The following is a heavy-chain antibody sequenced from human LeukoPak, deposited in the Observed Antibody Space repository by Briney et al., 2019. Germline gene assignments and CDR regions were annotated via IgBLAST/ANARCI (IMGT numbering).Heavy chain of an antibody. V-gene: IGHV3-15*07. D-gene: IGHD6-19*01. Sequence: GGSLRLSCAASGFTVSSNYMNWVRQAPGKGLEWVGRIKSKTDGGTTDYAAPVKGRFTISRDDSKNTLYLQMNSLKTEDTAVYYCTTENVEAVARGGYWGQGTLVTVSS. CDR3: TTENVEAVARGGY. CDR2: IKSKTDGGTT. J-gene: IGHJ4*02. CDR1: GFTVSSNY.